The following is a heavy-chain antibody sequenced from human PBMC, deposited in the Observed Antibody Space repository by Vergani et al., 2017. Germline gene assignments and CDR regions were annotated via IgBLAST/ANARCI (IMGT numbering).Heavy chain of an antibody. CDR1: GGSFSGYY. V-gene: IGHV4-34*01. CDR3: AGAAPYSSSWYFYYYYMDV. D-gene: IGHD6-13*01. Sequence: QVQLQQWGAGLLKPSETLSLTCAVYGGSFSGYYWSWIRQPPGKGLEWMGEINHSGSTNYNPSLKSRVTISVDTSKNQFSLKLSSVTAADTAVYYCAGAAPYSSSWYFYYYYMDVWGKGTTVTVSS. CDR2: INHSGST. J-gene: IGHJ6*03.